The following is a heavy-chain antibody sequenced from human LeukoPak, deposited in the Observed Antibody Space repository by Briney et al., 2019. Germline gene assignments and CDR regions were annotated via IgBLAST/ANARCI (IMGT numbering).Heavy chain of an antibody. CDR3: ARGAVNYYESIDY. Sequence: GSSVKVSCKASGGTFSSYAISWVRQAPGQGLEWMGRIIPILGIANYAQKFQGRVTITADKSTSTAYMELSSLRPEDTAVYYCARGAVNYYESIDYWGQGTLVTVSS. CDR2: IIPILGIA. J-gene: IGHJ4*02. CDR1: GGTFSSYA. D-gene: IGHD3-22*01. V-gene: IGHV1-69*04.